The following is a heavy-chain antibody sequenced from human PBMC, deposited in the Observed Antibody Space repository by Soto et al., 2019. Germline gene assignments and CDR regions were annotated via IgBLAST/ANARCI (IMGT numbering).Heavy chain of an antibody. J-gene: IGHJ6*03. CDR3: AKDLVRYCSSTSCYRRLSPYYYYYMDV. CDR2: ISYDGSNK. Sequence: GSLRLSCAASGFTFSSYGMHWVRQAPGKGLEWVAVISYDGSNKYYADSVKGRFTISRDNSKNTLYLQMNSLRAEDTAVYYCAKDLVRYCSSTSCYRRLSPYYYYYMDVWGKGTTVTVSS. D-gene: IGHD2-2*01. CDR1: GFTFSSYG. V-gene: IGHV3-30*18.